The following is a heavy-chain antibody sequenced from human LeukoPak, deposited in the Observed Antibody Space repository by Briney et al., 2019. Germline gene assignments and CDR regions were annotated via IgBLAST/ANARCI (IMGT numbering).Heavy chain of an antibody. CDR3: ARHKDYYYSYMDV. J-gene: IGHJ6*03. Sequence: SETLSLTCTVSGGSISSYFWSWIRQPPGKGLEWIGYIYDSGSTNYNPSLKSRVTISVDTSKNRFSLKLSSVTAADTAVYYCARHKDYYYSYMDVWGKGTTVTISS. CDR2: IYDSGST. CDR1: GGSISSYF. V-gene: IGHV4-59*08.